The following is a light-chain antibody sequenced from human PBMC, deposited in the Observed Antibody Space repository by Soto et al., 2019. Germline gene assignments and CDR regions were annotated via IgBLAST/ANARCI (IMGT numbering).Light chain of an antibody. CDR3: QQRSNWPPALT. Sequence: EIVLTQSPGTLSLSPGERATLFCRSSQSVSSSNLAWYQQKPGQAPRLLIYDASNRATGIPARFSGSGSGTDFTLTISSLEPEDFAVYYCQQRSNWPPALTFGGGTKVEIK. J-gene: IGKJ4*01. V-gene: IGKV3-11*01. CDR2: DAS. CDR1: QSVSSSN.